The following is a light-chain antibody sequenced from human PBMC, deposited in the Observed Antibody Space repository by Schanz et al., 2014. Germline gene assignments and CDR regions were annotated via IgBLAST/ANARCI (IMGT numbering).Light chain of an antibody. CDR1: SSDVGGYNY. CDR3: AAWDDSLNGWV. V-gene: IGLV2-11*01. CDR2: DVS. Sequence: QSVLTQPRSVSGSPGQSVTISCTGTSSDVGGYNYVSWYQQHPGKAPKFMIYDVSTRPSGVPDRFSGSKSGNTASLAISGLQSEDEADYYCAAWDDSLNGWVFGGGTQLTVL. J-gene: IGLJ3*02.